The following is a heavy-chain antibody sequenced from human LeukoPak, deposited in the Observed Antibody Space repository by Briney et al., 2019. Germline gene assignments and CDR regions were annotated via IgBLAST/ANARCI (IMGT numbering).Heavy chain of an antibody. Sequence: PSETLSLTCTVSGGSISTYYWNWIRQSPGKGLEWIGEISHSGFTKYNLSLKSRVTMSLDTSKNHFSLKLTSVTAADTAVYYCPYFYSGGGGLSDFWGQGALVTVSS. CDR3: PYFYSGGGGLSDF. CDR1: GGSISTYY. CDR2: ISHSGFT. D-gene: IGHD2-21*01. V-gene: IGHV4-34*01. J-gene: IGHJ4*02.